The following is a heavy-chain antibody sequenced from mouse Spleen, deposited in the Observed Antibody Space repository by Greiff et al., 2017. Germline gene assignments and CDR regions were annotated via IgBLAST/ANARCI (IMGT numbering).Heavy chain of an antibody. V-gene: IGHV1-18*01. CDR2: INPNNGGT. CDR3: ARDSNYRFAY. CDR1: GYTFTDYN. D-gene: IGHD2-5*01. J-gene: IGHJ3*01. Sequence: VQLQQSGPELVKPGASVKIPCKASGYTFTDYNMDWVKQSHGKSLEWIGDINPNNGGTIYNQKFKGKATLTVDKSSSTAYMELRSLTSEDTAVYYCARDSNYRFAYWGQGTLVTVSA.